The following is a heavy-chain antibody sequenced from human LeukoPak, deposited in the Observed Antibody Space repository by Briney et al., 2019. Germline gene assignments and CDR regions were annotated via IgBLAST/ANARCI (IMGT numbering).Heavy chain of an antibody. CDR3: ARGYCSGGSCYFTELDY. D-gene: IGHD2-15*01. Sequence: PSETLSLTCTVSGGSISGSSYYWGWIRQPPGKGLEWIGEINHSGSTNYNPSLKSRVTISVDTSKNQFSLKLSSVTAADTAVYYCARGYCSGGSCYFTELDYWGQGTLVTVSS. CDR2: INHSGST. CDR1: GGSISGSSYY. J-gene: IGHJ4*02. V-gene: IGHV4-39*07.